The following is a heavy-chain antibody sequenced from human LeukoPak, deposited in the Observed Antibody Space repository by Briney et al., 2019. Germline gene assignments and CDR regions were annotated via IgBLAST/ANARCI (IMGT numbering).Heavy chain of an antibody. J-gene: IGHJ6*02. CDR2: ISSSSSYI. CDR3: ARDGVQVRSDYYGMDV. CDR1: GFTFSSYS. Sequence: GGSLRLSCAASGFTFSSYSMNWVRQAPGKGLEWVSSISSSSSYIYYADSVKGRFTISRDNAKSSLYLQMNSLRAEDTAVYYCARDGVQVRSDYYGMDVWGQGTTVTVSS. V-gene: IGHV3-21*01.